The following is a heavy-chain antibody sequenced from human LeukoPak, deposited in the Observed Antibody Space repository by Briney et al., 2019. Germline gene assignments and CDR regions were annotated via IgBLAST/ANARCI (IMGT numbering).Heavy chain of an antibody. J-gene: IGHJ4*02. CDR3: TRDKSAGADTGSSFYY. V-gene: IGHV3-30*04. CDR1: GFTFSSYA. D-gene: IGHD3-10*01. Sequence: PGRSLRLSCAASGFTFSSYAMHWVRQAPGKGLEWVAVISYDGSNKYYADSVKGRFTISRDNAKNSVYLQMSSLRAEDTAVYYCTRDKSAGADTGSSFYYWGLGALVTVSS. CDR2: ISYDGSNK.